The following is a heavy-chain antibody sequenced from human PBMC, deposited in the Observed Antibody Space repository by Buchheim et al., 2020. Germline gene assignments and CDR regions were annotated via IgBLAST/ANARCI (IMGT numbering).Heavy chain of an antibody. CDR2: ISGSGGST. Sequence: EVQLLESGGGLVQPGGSLRLSCAASGFTFSSYAMSWVRQAPGKGLEWVSAISGSGGSTYYADSVKGRFTISRDNSKNTLYLQMNSLRAEDTAVYYCAKDPVRFLEWLLSPGGYFDYLGQGTL. CDR1: GFTFSSYA. V-gene: IGHV3-23*01. D-gene: IGHD3-3*01. J-gene: IGHJ4*02. CDR3: AKDPVRFLEWLLSPGGYFDY.